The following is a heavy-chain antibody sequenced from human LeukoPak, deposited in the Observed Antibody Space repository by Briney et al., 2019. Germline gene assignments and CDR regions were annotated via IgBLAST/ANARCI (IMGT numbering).Heavy chain of an antibody. Sequence: GGSLRLSCEASGFTFSSYGMHWARQAPGKGLEWVAFIEYDATNKYYADSVKGRFTISRDNSKKTVYLQMNSLRPEDTALYFCAKDIRRGDNYGYDQFAFWGHGTLVTVSS. J-gene: IGHJ4*01. CDR3: AKDIRRGDNYGYDQFAF. CDR1: GFTFSSYG. CDR2: IEYDATNK. D-gene: IGHD5-18*01. V-gene: IGHV3-30*02.